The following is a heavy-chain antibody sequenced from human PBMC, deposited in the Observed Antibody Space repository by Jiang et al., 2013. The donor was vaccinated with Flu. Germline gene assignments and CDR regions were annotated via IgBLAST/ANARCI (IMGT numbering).Heavy chain of an antibody. J-gene: IGHJ6*02. D-gene: IGHD6-19*01. V-gene: IGHV3-30-3*01. CDR1: GFTFSTYA. CDR3: ARVVLQFDYYYGMDV. Sequence: VQLLESGGGVVQPGRSLRLSCAASGFTFSTYAIHWVRQAPGKGLEWVAVISYDGTSKYYSDSVKGRFTISRDNSKNTLYLQMNSLRAEDTAVYYCARVVLQFDYYYGMDVWGQGTTVTVSS. CDR2: ISYDGTSK.